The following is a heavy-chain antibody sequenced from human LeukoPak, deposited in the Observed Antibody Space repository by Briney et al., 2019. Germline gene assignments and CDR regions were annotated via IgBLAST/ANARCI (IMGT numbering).Heavy chain of an antibody. D-gene: IGHD2-8*01. V-gene: IGHV1-69*05. CDR3: AREDIVLMVYGSYFDY. J-gene: IGHJ4*02. Sequence: PVKVSCKASGGTFSSYAISWVRQAPGQGLEWMGRIIPIFGTANYAQKFQGRVTITTDESTSTAYMELSSLRSEDTAVYYCAREDIVLMVYGSYFDYWGQGTLVTVSS. CDR1: GGTFSSYA. CDR2: IIPIFGTA.